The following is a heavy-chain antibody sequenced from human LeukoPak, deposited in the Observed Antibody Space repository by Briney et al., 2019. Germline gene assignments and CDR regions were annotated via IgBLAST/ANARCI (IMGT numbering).Heavy chain of an antibody. J-gene: IGHJ4*02. D-gene: IGHD5-18*01. Sequence: GGSLRLSCAASGFTFDDYAMHWVRQAPGKGPEWVSGISWNSGSIGYADSVKGRFTISRDNAKNSLYLQMNSLRAEDTALYYCAKSYSYGYSAIIFDYWGQGTLVTVS. CDR1: GFTFDDYA. CDR2: ISWNSGSI. V-gene: IGHV3-9*01. CDR3: AKSYSYGYSAIIFDY.